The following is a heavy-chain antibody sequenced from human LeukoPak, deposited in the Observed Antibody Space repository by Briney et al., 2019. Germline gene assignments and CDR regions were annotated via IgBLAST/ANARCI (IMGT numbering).Heavy chain of an antibody. D-gene: IGHD3-10*01. J-gene: IGHJ5*02. CDR1: VGSISIYY. V-gene: IGHV4-59*12. CDR2: IYYSGST. Sequence: SETLSLTCTFSVGSISIYYWSGIRQPPGKGLEGSGYIYYSGSTNYNPSLKSRVTLSVDTSKNQFSLQLSPLTHADTAVYYCARAYVTLTLVRGVTFKWFDPWGQGTLVTVSS. CDR3: ARAYVTLTLVRGVTFKWFDP.